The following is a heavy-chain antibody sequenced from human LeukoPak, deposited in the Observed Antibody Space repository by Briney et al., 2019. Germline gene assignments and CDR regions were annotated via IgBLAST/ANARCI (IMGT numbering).Heavy chain of an antibody. V-gene: IGHV3-23*01. CDR2: ISNGGVAT. D-gene: IGHD2-15*01. CDR3: AKGPDKYCTAGSCYGAS. Sequence: GGSRRLSRAASGFYFRNYAMTWVRQAPGKGLEWVSGISNGGVATYYADSVKGRLTVSRDNSKNTLYLQMNSLRADDTAIYSCAKGPDKYCTAGSCYGASWGQGTQVTVSS. CDR1: GFYFRNYA. J-gene: IGHJ5*02.